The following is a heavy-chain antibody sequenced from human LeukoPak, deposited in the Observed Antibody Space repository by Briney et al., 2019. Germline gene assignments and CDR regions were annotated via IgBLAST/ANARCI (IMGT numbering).Heavy chain of an antibody. CDR1: GYTLTELS. CDR2: FDPEDGET. Sequence: GASVKVSCKVSGYTLTELSMHWVRQAPGKGLEWMGGFDPEDGETIYAQKFQGRVTMTEDTSTDTAHMELSSLRSEDTAVYYCATSRTSIVGATTPYCFDYWGQGTLVTVSS. V-gene: IGHV1-24*01. J-gene: IGHJ4*02. D-gene: IGHD1-26*01. CDR3: ATSRTSIVGATTPYCFDY.